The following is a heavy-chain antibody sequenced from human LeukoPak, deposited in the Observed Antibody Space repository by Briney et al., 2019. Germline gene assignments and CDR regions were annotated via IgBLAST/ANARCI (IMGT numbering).Heavy chain of an antibody. CDR3: ARYYYDLDYYYGMDV. V-gene: IGHV4-61*02. D-gene: IGHD3-3*01. CDR1: GGSIRGSSYY. J-gene: IGHJ6*02. CDR2: IYTSGST. Sequence: TLSLTCTVSGGSIRGSSYYWSWIRQPAGKGLVWIGRIYTSGSTNYNPSLKIRGTISVDTSKNQCSLKLSSVTAADTAVYYCARYYYDLDYYYGMDVWGQGTTVTVSS.